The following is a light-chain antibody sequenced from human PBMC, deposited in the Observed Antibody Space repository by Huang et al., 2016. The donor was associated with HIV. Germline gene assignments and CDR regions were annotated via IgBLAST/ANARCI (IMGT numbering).Light chain of an antibody. CDR3: QQYNSWPPLFT. V-gene: IGKV3-15*01. CDR2: GAS. Sequence: EVLLTQSPATLSVSPGERATLSCRASQSVSTNLDWYQQKPGQAPRLLIDGASTRATSVRARFSGSGSGTEFTLTISSLQSEDSAVYYCQQYNSWPPLFTFGPGTKVDIK. CDR1: QSVSTN. J-gene: IGKJ3*01.